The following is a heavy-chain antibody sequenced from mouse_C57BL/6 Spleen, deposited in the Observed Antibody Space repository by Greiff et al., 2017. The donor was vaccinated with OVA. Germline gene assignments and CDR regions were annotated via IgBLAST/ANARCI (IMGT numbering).Heavy chain of an antibody. Sequence: QVQLQQSGAELARPGASVKMSCKASGYTFTSYTMHWVKQRPGQGLEWIGYINPSSGYTKYNQKFKDKATLTADKSSSTAYMQLSSLTSEDSAVYYCARSSLSAYAMDYWGQGTSVTVSS. CDR2: INPSSGYT. J-gene: IGHJ4*01. V-gene: IGHV1-4*01. CDR1: GYTFTSYT. CDR3: ARSSLSAYAMDY.